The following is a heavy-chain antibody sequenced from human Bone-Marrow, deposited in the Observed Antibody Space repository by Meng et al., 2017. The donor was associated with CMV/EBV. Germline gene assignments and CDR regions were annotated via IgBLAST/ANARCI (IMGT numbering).Heavy chain of an antibody. D-gene: IGHD4-11*01. V-gene: IGHV1-8*01. Sequence: ASVKVSCKASGYTFTSYDINWVRQATGQGLEWMGWMNPNSGNTGYAQKFQGRVTMTRNTSISTAYMELSRLRSDDTAVYYCARWVYDYNRVPGMDVWGQGTTVTVSS. J-gene: IGHJ6*02. CDR1: GYTFTSYD. CDR2: MNPNSGNT. CDR3: ARWVYDYNRVPGMDV.